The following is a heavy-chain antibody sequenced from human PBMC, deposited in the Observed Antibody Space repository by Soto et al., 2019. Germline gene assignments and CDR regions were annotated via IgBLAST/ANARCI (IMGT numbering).Heavy chain of an antibody. CDR2: ISGIGGST. D-gene: IGHD6-19*01. J-gene: IGHJ4*02. CDR3: AKNHVPRVAVAGSDY. Sequence: EVQLLESGGGLVQPGGSLRLSCAASGFTFSNYAMSWVRQAPGKGLEWVSAISGIGGSTNYADSVKSRFTISRDNSKNTLYLQINRLRAEDKALYYCAKNHVPRVAVAGSDYWGQGTLVTVAS. CDR1: GFTFSNYA. V-gene: IGHV3-23*01.